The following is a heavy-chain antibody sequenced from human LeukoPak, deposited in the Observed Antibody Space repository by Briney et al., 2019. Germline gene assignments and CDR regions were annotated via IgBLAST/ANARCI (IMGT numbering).Heavy chain of an antibody. CDR1: GFTFSDYY. J-gene: IGHJ5*02. CDR3: ARGGAPGYSYGSRFDP. Sequence: GSLRLSCAASGFTFSDYYMSWIRQPPGKGLEWIGEINHSGSTNYNPSLKSRVTISVDTSKNQFSLKLSSVTAADTAVYYCARGGAPGYSYGSRFDPWGQGTLVTVSS. D-gene: IGHD5-18*01. CDR2: INHSGST. V-gene: IGHV4-34*01.